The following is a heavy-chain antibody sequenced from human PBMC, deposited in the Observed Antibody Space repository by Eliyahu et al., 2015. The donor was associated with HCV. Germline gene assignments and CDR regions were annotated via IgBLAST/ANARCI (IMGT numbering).Heavy chain of an antibody. CDR3: AKGGYDRDWYGIDY. CDR2: ISYDGSNK. D-gene: IGHD3-9*01. V-gene: IGHV3-30*18. Sequence: GMHWVRQAPGKGLEWVAVISYDGSNKYYGDSVRGRFTISRDNSKNTLYLQMNSLRVEDTALYYCAKGGYDRDWYGIDYWGQGTLVTVSS. J-gene: IGHJ4*02.